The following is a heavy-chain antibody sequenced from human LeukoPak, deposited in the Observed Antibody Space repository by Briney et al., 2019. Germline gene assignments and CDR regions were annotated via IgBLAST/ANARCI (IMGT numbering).Heavy chain of an antibody. CDR1: GGSISGSEYY. J-gene: IGHJ5*02. Sequence: PSETLSLTCTVSGGSISGSEYYWGWIRQPPGKRLEWIGSVYYSGSSFYSPSLKSRVSISVDTSKNQFSLKLTSVTAADTALYYCAREGCSTTSCYLRGWFDPWGQGTLVTDSS. CDR2: VYYSGSS. CDR3: AREGCSTTSCYLRGWFDP. V-gene: IGHV4-39*07. D-gene: IGHD2-2*01.